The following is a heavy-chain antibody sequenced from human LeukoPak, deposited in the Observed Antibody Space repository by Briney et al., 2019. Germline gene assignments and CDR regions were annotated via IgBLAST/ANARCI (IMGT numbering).Heavy chain of an antibody. J-gene: IGHJ4*02. CDR1: GFTFSSYA. D-gene: IGHD3-22*01. CDR2: IGGSGGST. CDR3: AKGGAYHYYDSSGLDY. V-gene: IGHV3-23*01. Sequence: GGSLRLSCAASGFTFSSYAMSWVRQAPGKGLEWVSAIGGSGGSTYYADSVKGRFTISRDNSKNTLYLQMNSLRAEDTAVYYCAKGGAYHYYDSSGLDYWGQGTLVTVSS.